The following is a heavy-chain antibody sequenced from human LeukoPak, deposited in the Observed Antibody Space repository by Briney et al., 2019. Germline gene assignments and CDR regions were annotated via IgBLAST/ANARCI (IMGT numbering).Heavy chain of an antibody. CDR2: FDPEDGET. CDR3: ATTSSIQYPLDY. V-gene: IGHV1-24*01. J-gene: IGHJ4*02. Sequence: ASVKVSCKVSGYTLTELSMHWVRQAPGKGLEWMGGFDPEDGETIYAQKFQGRVTMTEDTSTDTAYMELSSLRSEDTAVYYCATTSSIQYPLDYWGQGTLVTVSS. CDR1: GYTLTELS. D-gene: IGHD2-2*01.